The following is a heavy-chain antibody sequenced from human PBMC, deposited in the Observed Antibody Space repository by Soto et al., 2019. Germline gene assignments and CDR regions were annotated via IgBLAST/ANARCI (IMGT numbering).Heavy chain of an antibody. CDR1: GFPFGNFL. D-gene: IGHD3-10*01. V-gene: IGHV3-49*03. Sequence: EEYLVESGGCLVEPGRSLRLSCTASGFPFGNFLMSWFRQAPGKGMEWVGFIRSQPYGGTAEYAASVRGRFTISRDDSKGIAYLQMNSLQTEDSGVYYCIGSFPFWGQGTLVTVSS. J-gene: IGHJ4*02. CDR3: IGSFPF. CDR2: IRSQPYGGTA.